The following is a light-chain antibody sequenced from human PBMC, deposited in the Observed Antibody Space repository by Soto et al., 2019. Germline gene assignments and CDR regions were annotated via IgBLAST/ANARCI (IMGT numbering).Light chain of an antibody. CDR2: DIS. Sequence: EIVLTQSPATLSLSPGERATLSCRASQRVKNYLAWYQQKPGQAPRLLIYDISNRATGIPARFSGSGSGADFTLTISSLEPEDSAVYYCQQRNNWPWLTFGGGTRVEIK. J-gene: IGKJ4*01. V-gene: IGKV3-11*01. CDR3: QQRNNWPWLT. CDR1: QRVKNY.